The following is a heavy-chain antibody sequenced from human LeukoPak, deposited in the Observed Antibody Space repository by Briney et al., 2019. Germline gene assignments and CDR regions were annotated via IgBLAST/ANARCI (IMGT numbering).Heavy chain of an antibody. D-gene: IGHD6-19*01. CDR2: ISSSGSTI. CDR1: GFTFSSYE. Sequence: GGSLRLSCAASGFTFSSYEMNWVRQAPGKGLEWVSYISSSGSTIYYADSVKGRFTISRDNAKNSLYLQMNSLRAEDTAVYYCASDTHNSGWSGQIDYWGQGTLVTVSS. J-gene: IGHJ4*02. CDR3: ASDTHNSGWSGQIDY. V-gene: IGHV3-48*03.